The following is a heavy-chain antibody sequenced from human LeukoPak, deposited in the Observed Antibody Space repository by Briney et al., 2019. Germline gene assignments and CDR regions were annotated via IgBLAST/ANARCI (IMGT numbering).Heavy chain of an antibody. CDR1: GFTFSNYV. V-gene: IGHV3-23*01. J-gene: IGHJ4*02. CDR2: ITGSGGGT. Sequence: GGSLRLSCAASGFTFSNYVMRWVCQAPGKGLQWVSTITGSGGGTYYADAVKGRFTISRDNSNNALYLQMNSLRVDDTAVYYCAKGLSYYFDYWGQGSLVTVSS. CDR3: AKGLSYYFDY.